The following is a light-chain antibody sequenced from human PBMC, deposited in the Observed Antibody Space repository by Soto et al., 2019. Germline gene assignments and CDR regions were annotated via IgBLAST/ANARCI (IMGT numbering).Light chain of an antibody. J-gene: IGLJ2*01. V-gene: IGLV2-14*02. CDR3: SSYTSSSTL. Sequence: QSVLTQPASVSGSPGQSITIACAGTSSDVGSYNPVSWYQQHPGKAPKLMIYEGSKRPSGVSNRFSGSKSGNTASLTISGLQAEDEADYYCSSYTSSSTLFGGGTKLTV. CDR2: EGS. CDR1: SSDVGSYNP.